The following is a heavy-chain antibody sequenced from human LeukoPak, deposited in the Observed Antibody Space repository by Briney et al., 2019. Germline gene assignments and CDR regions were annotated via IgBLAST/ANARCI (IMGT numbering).Heavy chain of an antibody. CDR2: IYYNGAT. Sequence: PSETLSLTCTVSGGSISSDYWTWIRQPPTKGLEWIGYIYYNGATSYNPSLESRVTMSVDTSKKHSSLKMTSVTAADTAVYYCARYGGSGWVIDNWGQGTLVTVSS. CDR3: ARYGGSGWVIDN. V-gene: IGHV4-59*08. D-gene: IGHD6-19*01. CDR1: GGSISSDY. J-gene: IGHJ4*02.